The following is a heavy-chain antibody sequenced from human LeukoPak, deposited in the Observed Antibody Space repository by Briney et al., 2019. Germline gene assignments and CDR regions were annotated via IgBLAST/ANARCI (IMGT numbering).Heavy chain of an antibody. D-gene: IGHD1-7*01. CDR1: GGSIRSNSYY. J-gene: IGHJ2*01. Sequence: SETLSLTCSVSGGSIRSNSYYWGWIRQPTGKGLEWIGSLYYSGATYYNPSLKSRVTLLVDTSKNQFSLMLSSLTASDTAVYYCARFRSDAVSNYYFDLWGRGTLVGVSS. CDR3: ARFRSDAVSNYYFDL. V-gene: IGHV4-39*01. CDR2: LYYSGAT.